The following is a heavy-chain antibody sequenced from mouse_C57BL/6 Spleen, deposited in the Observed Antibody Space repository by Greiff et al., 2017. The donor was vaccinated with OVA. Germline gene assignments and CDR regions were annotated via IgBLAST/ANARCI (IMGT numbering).Heavy chain of an antibody. V-gene: IGHV1-81*01. CDR2: IYPRSGNT. CDR1: GYTFTSYG. Sequence: VQLQQSGAELARPGASVKLSCKASGYTFTSYGISWVKQRTGQGLEWIGEIYPRSGNTYYNEKFKGKATLTADKSSSTAYMELRSLTSGDSAVYFCARDSSGDYWGQGTTLTVSS. J-gene: IGHJ2*01. D-gene: IGHD3-2*02. CDR3: ARDSSGDY.